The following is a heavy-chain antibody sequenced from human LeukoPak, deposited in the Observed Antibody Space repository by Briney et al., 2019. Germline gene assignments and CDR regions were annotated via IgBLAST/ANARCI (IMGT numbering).Heavy chain of an antibody. J-gene: IGHJ4*02. CDR1: GGSFSGYY. D-gene: IGHD3-10*01. V-gene: IGHV4-34*01. CDR3: ARGLEPRRYGSGSYGYGY. Sequence: SETLSLTCAVYGGSFSGYYWSWIRQPPGKGLEWIGEINHSGSTNYNPSLKSRVTISVDTSKNQFSLKLSSVTAADTAVYYCARGLEPRRYGSGSYGYGYWGQGTLVTVSS. CDR2: INHSGST.